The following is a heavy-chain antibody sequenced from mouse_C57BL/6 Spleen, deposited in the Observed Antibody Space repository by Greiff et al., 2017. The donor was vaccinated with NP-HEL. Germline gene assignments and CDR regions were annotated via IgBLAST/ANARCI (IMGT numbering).Heavy chain of an antibody. D-gene: IGHD1-1*01. CDR3: ASGVVAPRYFDV. CDR1: GFTFSSYG. V-gene: IGHV5-6*01. CDR2: ISSGGSYT. Sequence: EVKLQESGGDLVKPGGSLKLSCAASGFTFSSYGMSWVRQTPDKRLEWVATISSGGSYTYYPDSVKGRFTISRDNAKNTLYLQMSSLKSEDTAMYYCASGVVAPRYFDVWGTGTTVTVSS. J-gene: IGHJ1*03.